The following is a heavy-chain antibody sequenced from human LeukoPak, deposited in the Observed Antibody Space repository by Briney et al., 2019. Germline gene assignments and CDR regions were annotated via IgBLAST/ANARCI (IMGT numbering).Heavy chain of an antibody. D-gene: IGHD2-2*01. CDR1: GFSFDDYG. Sequence: GGSLRLSCAASGFSFDDYGMSWVRQAPGKGLEWVSGISWNGGSTGYADSVKGRFTISRDNAKNSLYLQMNSLRAEDTGFYYCARDCSDCSSTSCYEDYWGQGTLVTVSS. J-gene: IGHJ4*02. CDR3: ARDCSDCSSTSCYEDY. CDR2: ISWNGGST. V-gene: IGHV3-20*04.